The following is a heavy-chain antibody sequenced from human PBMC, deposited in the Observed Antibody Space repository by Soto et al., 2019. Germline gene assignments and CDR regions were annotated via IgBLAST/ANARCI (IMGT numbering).Heavy chain of an antibody. CDR3: ANRAEYYDFWSGYYGA. CDR1: GYSFSTSW. D-gene: IGHD3-3*01. J-gene: IGHJ5*02. Sequence: GESLKISCNGSGYSFSTSWIGWVRQMSGKGLEWMGTIYPSDSDTRYSPSFQGQVIISADKSTSTAYLQWRSLKASDTAMYYCANRAEYYDFWSGYYGAWGQGTPVTVYS. V-gene: IGHV5-51*01. CDR2: IYPSDSDT.